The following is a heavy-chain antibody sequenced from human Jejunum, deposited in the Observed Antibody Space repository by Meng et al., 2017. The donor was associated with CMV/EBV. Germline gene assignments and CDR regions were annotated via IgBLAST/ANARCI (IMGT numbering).Heavy chain of an antibody. CDR2: ISTHSTYI. V-gene: IGHV3-21*01. CDR3: ASGFCGSTTCYREFDY. CDR1: FTSYT. J-gene: IGHJ4*02. D-gene: IGHD2-2*01. Sequence: FTSYTMSWVRPVPGKGLEWVSSISTHSTYISYADSVKGRFTISRDNAKNSLYLQVDSLRAEDTAVYYCASGFCGSTTCYREFDYWGQGTLVTVSS.